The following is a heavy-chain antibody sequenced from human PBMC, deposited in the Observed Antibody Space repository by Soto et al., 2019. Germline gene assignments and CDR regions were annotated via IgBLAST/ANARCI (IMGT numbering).Heavy chain of an antibody. CDR3: ARDRRSGVVVAATQTNYYYYGMDV. CDR2: MHYTGSS. J-gene: IGHJ6*02. V-gene: IGHV4-59*02. CDR1: GDSVTSHY. D-gene: IGHD2-15*01. Sequence: SETLSLTCSFSGDSVTSHYLTWIRQSPEKGLEWIGYMHYTGSSHYNPSLKSRLTISVDRSKNQFSLQLSSVTAADTAVYYCARDRRSGVVVAATQTNYYYYGMDVWGQGTTVTVSS.